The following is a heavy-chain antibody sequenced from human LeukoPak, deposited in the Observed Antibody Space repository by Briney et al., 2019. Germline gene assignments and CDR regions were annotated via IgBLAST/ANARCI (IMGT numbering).Heavy chain of an antibody. D-gene: IGHD1-26*01. V-gene: IGHV3-53*05. J-gene: IGHJ4*02. CDR1: GFTVSGNY. CDR2: IYSGGTT. CDR3: AKGFGSYYSSGVYMAY. Sequence: PGGSLRLSCAVSGFTVSGNYMSWVRQAPGKGLEWVSLIYSGGTTYYADSVKGRFTISRDNSKNTLYLQMNSLRAEDTAVYYCAKGFGSYYSSGVYMAYWGQGTLVTVSS.